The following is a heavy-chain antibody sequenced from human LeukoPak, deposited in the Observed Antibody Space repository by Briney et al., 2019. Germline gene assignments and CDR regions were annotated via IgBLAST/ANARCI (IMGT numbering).Heavy chain of an antibody. J-gene: IGHJ4*02. CDR3: ARDFSGYSYGYGIIDY. CDR2: ISYDGSNK. V-gene: IGHV3-30*04. D-gene: IGHD5-18*01. CDR1: GFTFSSYA. Sequence: GGSLRLSCAASGFTFSSYAMHWVRQAPGKGLEWVAVISYDGSNKYYADSVKGRFTISRDNSKNTLYLQMNSLRAEDTAVYYCARDFSGYSYGYGIIDYWGQGTLVTVSS.